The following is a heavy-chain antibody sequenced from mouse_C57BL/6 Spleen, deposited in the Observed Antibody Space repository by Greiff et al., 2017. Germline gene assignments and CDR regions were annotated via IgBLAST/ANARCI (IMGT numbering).Heavy chain of an antibody. J-gene: IGHJ4*01. CDR3: ALGTYYRAMDD. Sequence: QVQLQQPGTELVKPGASVKLSCKASGYTFTSYWMHWVKQRPGQGLEWIGNINPSNGGTNYNEKFKSKATLTVDKASSTAYMQLSSLTSEYSAVYFCALGTYYRAMDDWGQGTSVTVSS. V-gene: IGHV1-53*01. CDR1: GYTFTSYW. D-gene: IGHD2-12*01. CDR2: INPSNGGT.